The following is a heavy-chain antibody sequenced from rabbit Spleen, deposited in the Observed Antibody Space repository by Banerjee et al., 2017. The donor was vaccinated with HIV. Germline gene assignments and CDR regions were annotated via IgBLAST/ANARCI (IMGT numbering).Heavy chain of an antibody. CDR2: GYSGSSGDT. CDR1: GFSFSSRYY. V-gene: IGHV1S45*01. J-gene: IGHJ4*01. Sequence: QEQLEESAGGLVQPGGSLKLSCKASGFSFSSRYYMCWVRQAPGKGLEWIACGYSGSSGDTYYASWAKGRFTISKTSSTTVTLQMTSLTAADTATYFCARETSSGWGIVSFYFSLWGQGTLVTVS. D-gene: IGHD4-1*01. CDR3: ARETSSGWGIVSFYFSL.